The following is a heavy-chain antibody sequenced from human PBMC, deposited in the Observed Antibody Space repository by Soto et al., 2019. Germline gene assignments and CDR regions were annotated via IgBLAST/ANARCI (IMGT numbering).Heavy chain of an antibody. V-gene: IGHV4-31*03. CDR2: IYYSGST. Sequence: PSETLSLTCTVSGGSISSGGYYWSWIRQHPGKGLEWIGYIYYSGSTYYNPSLKSRVTISVDTSKNQFSLKLSSVTAADTAVYYCAREVSCSGGSRYSGALTGDSHWFDPWGQGTLVTVSS. J-gene: IGHJ5*02. CDR3: AREVSCSGGSRYSGALTGDSHWFDP. D-gene: IGHD2-15*01. CDR1: GGSISSGGYY.